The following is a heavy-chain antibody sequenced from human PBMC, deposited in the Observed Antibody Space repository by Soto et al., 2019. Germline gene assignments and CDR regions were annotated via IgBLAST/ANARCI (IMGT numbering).Heavy chain of an antibody. J-gene: IGHJ5*02. CDR3: ARVLEFWGGYFYWFDP. CDR1: GGTLSSYA. CDR2: IIPIFGTA. D-gene: IGHD3-3*01. V-gene: IGHV1-69*13. Sequence: SVKVSCKASGGTLSSYAISWVRQAPGQGLEWMGGIIPIFGTANYAQKFQGRVTITADESTSKVYLGLSSLRSEDTAVYSCARVLEFWGGYFYWFDPWGQGTLVTVSS.